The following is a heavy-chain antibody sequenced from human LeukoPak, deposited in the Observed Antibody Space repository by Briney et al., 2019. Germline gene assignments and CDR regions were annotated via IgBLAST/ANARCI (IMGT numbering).Heavy chain of an antibody. CDR1: GYTFTSYA. Sequence: ASVKVSCKASGYTFTSYAMHWVRQAPGQRLEWMGWINAGNGNTKYSQKFQGRVTITRDTSASTAYMELSSLRSEDTAVYYCARAPPPYSGNHYGMDVWGQGTTVTVSS. CDR2: INAGNGNT. J-gene: IGHJ6*02. D-gene: IGHD6-13*01. CDR3: ARAPPPYSGNHYGMDV. V-gene: IGHV1-3*01.